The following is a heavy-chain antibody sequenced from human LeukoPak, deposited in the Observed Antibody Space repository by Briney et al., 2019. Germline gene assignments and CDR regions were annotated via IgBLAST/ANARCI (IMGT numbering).Heavy chain of an antibody. D-gene: IGHD2-21*02. V-gene: IGHV3-23*01. J-gene: IGHJ3*02. CDR3: AKTVVVTGNPRAFDI. CDR1: GFTFSNHG. Sequence: PGGSLRLSCAASGFTFSNHGMNWVRQAPGKGLEWLSGVSPPGGGTYYADSLKGRFTVSRDNSKNTVFLQMNSLRAEDTAVYYCAKTVVVTGNPRAFDIWGQGTMVTVSS. CDR2: VSPPGGGT.